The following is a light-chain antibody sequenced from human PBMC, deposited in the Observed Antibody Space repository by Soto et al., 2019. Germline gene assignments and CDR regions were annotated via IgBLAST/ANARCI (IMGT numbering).Light chain of an antibody. J-gene: IGKJ4*01. V-gene: IGKV1D-8*01. CDR1: QGVSTY. Sequence: VLWMTQSPSLLSASTGDRVTITCRTSQGVSTYVAWYQQKPGKPPKPLIYAASTLHSGVPGRFSGSGAGTDFTLTISELQSEDFATYFCQQYYIFPLTFGGGTKVEIK. CDR2: AAS. CDR3: QQYYIFPLT.